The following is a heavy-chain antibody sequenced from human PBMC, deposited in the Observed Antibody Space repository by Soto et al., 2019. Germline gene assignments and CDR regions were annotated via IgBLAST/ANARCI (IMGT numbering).Heavy chain of an antibody. CDR2: IYFRGSGSI. Sequence: QVQLQESGPGLVKPSEILSLTCTVSGGSISRYYWSWIRQPPGKGLEWLGYIYFRGSGSINYNPSLERRVTMSVDMSKNQFSLNLSSVTAADTAVYYCARGGASRPSNYNYYGMDVWGQGTTVTVSS. CDR1: GGSISRYY. D-gene: IGHD6-6*01. J-gene: IGHJ6*02. CDR3: ARGGASRPSNYNYYGMDV. V-gene: IGHV4-59*01.